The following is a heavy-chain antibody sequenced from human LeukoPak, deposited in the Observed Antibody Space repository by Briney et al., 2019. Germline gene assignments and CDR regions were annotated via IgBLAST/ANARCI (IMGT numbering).Heavy chain of an antibody. D-gene: IGHD3-3*01. CDR2: IYYSGST. V-gene: IGHV4-59*12. J-gene: IGHJ6*02. CDR3: ARRRYDFWSGYYKNYYGMDV. CDR1: GGSISSYY. Sequence: SETLSLTCTVSGGSISSYYWSWIRQPPGKGLEWIGYIYYSGSTNYNPSLKSRVTISVDTSKNQFSLKLSSVTAADTAVYYCARRRYDFWSGYYKNYYGMDVWGQGTTVTVSS.